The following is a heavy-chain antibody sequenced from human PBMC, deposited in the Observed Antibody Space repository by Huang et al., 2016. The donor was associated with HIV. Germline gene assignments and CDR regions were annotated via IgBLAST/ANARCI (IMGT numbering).Heavy chain of an antibody. CDR3: ARSEPSRYYFDY. CDR1: GFTFSNDA. Sequence: QVQLVESGGGVVQPGTSLRLSCAASGFTFSNDAMNWVRQAPGKGLGGVAVISNEGSTKYYADSVKGRFTISRDNSKNTVYLQMNSLRAEDTAVYYCARSEPSRYYFDYWGQGTLVTVSS. J-gene: IGHJ4*02. CDR2: ISNEGSTK. V-gene: IGHV3-30-3*01.